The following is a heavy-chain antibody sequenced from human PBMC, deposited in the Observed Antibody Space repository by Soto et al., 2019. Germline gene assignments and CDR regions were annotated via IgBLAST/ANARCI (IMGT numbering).Heavy chain of an antibody. J-gene: IGHJ6*02. CDR1: GLNIGNAV. CDR2: IKSKTDGGTT. Sequence: GRPKRHPYSVSGLNIGNAVMNRVSKTTGKGLEWVGRIKSKTDGGTTDYAAPVKGRFTISRDDSKNTLYLQMNSLKAEDTAVYYCTTDWWLRPEGSKQYYYYGMDVWGQGTTVTVSS. CDR3: TTDWWLRPEGSKQYYYYGMDV. D-gene: IGHD5-12*01. V-gene: IGHV3-15*07.